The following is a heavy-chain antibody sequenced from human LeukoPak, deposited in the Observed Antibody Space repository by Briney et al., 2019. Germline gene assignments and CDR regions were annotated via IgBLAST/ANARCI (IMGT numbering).Heavy chain of an antibody. CDR3: ARESPHSSGWDNSLDI. Sequence: SVKVSCKASGGTFNTYTFHWGRQAPGQGLEWVGRIIPMLEITNYPQKLQGRVTITADEFTRAASIEMSSLTYEDTAVYYCARESPHSSGWDNSLDIWGQGKMVTVSS. CDR2: IIPMLEIT. D-gene: IGHD6-19*01. CDR1: GGTFNTYT. V-gene: IGHV1-69*04. J-gene: IGHJ3*02.